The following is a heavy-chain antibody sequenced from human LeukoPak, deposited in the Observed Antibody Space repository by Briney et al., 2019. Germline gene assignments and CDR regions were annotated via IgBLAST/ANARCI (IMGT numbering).Heavy chain of an antibody. V-gene: IGHV1-46*01. D-gene: IGHD2-2*01. J-gene: IGHJ3*02. CDR1: GYTFTNYY. Sequence: ASVNVSCKASGYTFTNYYIHWVRQAPGQGLEWMGIINPSAGSTTYAQKLQGRVTMTRDTSTSTIYMDLSSLRSEDTAVYYCARAMSRSPFDIWGQGTMLTVSS. CDR2: INPSAGST. CDR3: ARAMSRSPFDI.